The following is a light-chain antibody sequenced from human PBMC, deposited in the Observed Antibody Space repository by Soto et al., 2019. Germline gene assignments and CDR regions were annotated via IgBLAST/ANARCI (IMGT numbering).Light chain of an antibody. CDR2: ADN. V-gene: IGLV1-44*01. CDR1: NSNIGINT. J-gene: IGLJ1*01. CDR3: AAWDDTLNGRYV. Sequence: QSVLTQPPSASGTPGQRVTISCSGSNSNIGINTVSWYQQVPGTAPRVLIYADNQRPSGGPDRFSGSKSGTSASLAISWLQSEDEAAYYCAAWDDTLNGRYVFGTGTKVTVL.